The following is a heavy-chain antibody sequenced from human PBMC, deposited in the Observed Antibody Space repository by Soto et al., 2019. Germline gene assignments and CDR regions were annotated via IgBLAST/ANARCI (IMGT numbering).Heavy chain of an antibody. V-gene: IGHV4-59*01. CDR1: GGSISSYY. CDR3: ARDMTGTTGLDY. Sequence: SETLSLTCTVSGGSISSYYWSWIRQPPGKGLEWIGYIYYSGSTNYNPSLKSRVTISVDTSKNQFSLKLSSVTAADTAVYYCARDMTGTTGLDYWGQGTLVTVSS. J-gene: IGHJ4*02. D-gene: IGHD1-7*01. CDR2: IYYSGST.